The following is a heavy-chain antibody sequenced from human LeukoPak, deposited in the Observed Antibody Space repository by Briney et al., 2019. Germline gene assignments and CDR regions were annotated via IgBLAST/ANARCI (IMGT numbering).Heavy chain of an antibody. CDR3: AICPAGDYPNQRYYYYYYYMDV. D-gene: IGHD4-17*01. J-gene: IGHJ6*03. Sequence: SVKVSCKASGGTFSSYAISWVRQAPGQGLEWMGGIIPIFGTANYAQKFQGRVTITTDESTSTAYMELSSLRSEDTAVYYCAICPAGDYPNQRYYYYYYYMDVWGKGTTVTVSS. V-gene: IGHV1-69*05. CDR1: GGTFSSYA. CDR2: IIPIFGTA.